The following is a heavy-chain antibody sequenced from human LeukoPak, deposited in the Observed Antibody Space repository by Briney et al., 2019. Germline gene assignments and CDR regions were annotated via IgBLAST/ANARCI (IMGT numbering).Heavy chain of an antibody. J-gene: IGHJ6*02. CDR1: GGSFSGYY. Sequence: NPSETLSLTCAVYGGSFSGYYWSWIRQPPGKGLEWIGEINHSGSTNYNPSLKSRVTISVDTPKNQFSLKLSSVTAADTAVYYCASTKPNCSGGSCYSDGHYYYYGMDVWGQGTTATVSS. CDR3: ASTKPNCSGGSCYSDGHYYYYGMDV. D-gene: IGHD2-15*01. V-gene: IGHV4-34*01. CDR2: INHSGST.